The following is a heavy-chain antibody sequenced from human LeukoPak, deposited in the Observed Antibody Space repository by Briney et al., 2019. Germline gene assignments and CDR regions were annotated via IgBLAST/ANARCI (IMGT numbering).Heavy chain of an antibody. D-gene: IGHD4-17*01. CDR2: MNPNSGNT. CDR3: ARTRLRRNWFDP. J-gene: IGHJ5*02. Sequence: ASVKVSCKASGYTFTGYYMHWVRQATGQGLEWMGWMNPNSGNTGYAQKFQGRVTMTRNTSISTAYMELSSLRSEDTAVYYCARTRLRRNWFDPWGQGTLVTVSS. CDR1: GYTFTGYY. V-gene: IGHV1-8*02.